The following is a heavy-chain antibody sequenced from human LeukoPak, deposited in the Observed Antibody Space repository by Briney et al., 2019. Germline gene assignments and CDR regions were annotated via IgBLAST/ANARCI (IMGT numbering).Heavy chain of an antibody. V-gene: IGHV3-20*04. CDR3: ARSLGAAVSYYYYYMDV. Sequence: GGSLRLSCAASGFTFDDYGVSWVRQAPGKGLEWVSGINWNGGSTGYADSVKGRFTISRDNAKNSLYLQMNSLRAEDTALYYCARSLGAAVSYYYYYMDVWGKGTTVTVSS. CDR2: INWNGGST. CDR1: GFTFDDYG. J-gene: IGHJ6*03. D-gene: IGHD3-16*01.